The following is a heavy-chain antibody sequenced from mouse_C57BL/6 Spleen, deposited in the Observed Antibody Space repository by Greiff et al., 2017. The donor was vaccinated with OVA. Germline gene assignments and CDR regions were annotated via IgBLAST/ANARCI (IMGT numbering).Heavy chain of an antibody. Sequence: VQLQQPGAELVKPGASVKLSCKASGYTFTSYWMQWVKQRPGQGLEWIGEIDPSDSYTNYNQKFKGKATLTVDTSSSTAYMQLSSLTSEDSAVYYCARGRVLRYAMDDWGQGTSVTGSS. CDR2: IDPSDSYT. CDR3: ARGRVLRYAMDD. CDR1: GYTFTSYW. D-gene: IGHD1-1*01. J-gene: IGHJ4*01. V-gene: IGHV1-50*01.